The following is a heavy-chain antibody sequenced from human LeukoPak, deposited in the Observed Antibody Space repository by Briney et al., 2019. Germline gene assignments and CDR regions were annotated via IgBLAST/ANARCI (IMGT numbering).Heavy chain of an antibody. D-gene: IGHD2/OR15-2a*01. Sequence: SQTLSLTCTVSGGSMSSGSYYWSWIRQPAGKGLEWIGRIYTSGSTNYNPSLKSRVTISVDTSKNQFSLKLSSVTAADTAVYYCARAAGTTRHNNWFDPWGQGALVTVSS. CDR2: IYTSGST. CDR3: ARAAGTTRHNNWFDP. V-gene: IGHV4-61*02. J-gene: IGHJ5*02. CDR1: GGSMSSGSYY.